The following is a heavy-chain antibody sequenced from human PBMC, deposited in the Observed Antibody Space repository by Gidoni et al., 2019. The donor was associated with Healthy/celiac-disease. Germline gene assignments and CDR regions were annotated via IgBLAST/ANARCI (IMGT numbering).Heavy chain of an antibody. Sequence: QVQLVESGGGVVKPGGSLRLACAASGFTFSSYGMHWVRKAPGKGLEWVAFIRYDGSNKYYADSVKGRFTISRDNSKNTLYLQMNSLRAEDTAVYYCAKDRGFLTVTTYFDYWGQGTLVTVSS. J-gene: IGHJ4*02. V-gene: IGHV3-30*02. CDR1: GFTFSSYG. CDR3: AKDRGFLTVTTYFDY. CDR2: IRYDGSNK. D-gene: IGHD4-17*01.